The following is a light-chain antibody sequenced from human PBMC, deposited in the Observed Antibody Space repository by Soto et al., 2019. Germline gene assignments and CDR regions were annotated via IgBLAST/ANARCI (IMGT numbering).Light chain of an antibody. J-gene: IGLJ1*01. Sequence: QSVLTQPASVSGSPGQSITISCTGTSSNVGSYKLVSWYHQHPGKAPKLMIFEVNKRPSGVSNRFSGSKSGNTASLTISGLKVEDEADYYCCSSGGSPTYGFGTGTKVTVL. CDR2: EVN. CDR1: SSNVGSYKL. CDR3: CSSGGSPTYG. V-gene: IGLV2-23*02.